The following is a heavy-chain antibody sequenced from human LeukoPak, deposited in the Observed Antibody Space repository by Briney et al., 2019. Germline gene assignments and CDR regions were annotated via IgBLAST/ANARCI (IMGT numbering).Heavy chain of an antibody. V-gene: IGHV1-46*01. CDR2: INPSGGST. CDR1: GYTFTSYY. CDR3: ARSVTNDNWFDP. J-gene: IGHJ5*02. Sequence: ASVKVSCKASGYTFTSYYMHWVRQAPGQGLEWMGIINPSGGSTSYAQKFQGRVTMTRDTSTSTVYMELSGLRSEDTAVYYCARSVTNDNWFDPWGQGTLVTVSS. D-gene: IGHD4-17*01.